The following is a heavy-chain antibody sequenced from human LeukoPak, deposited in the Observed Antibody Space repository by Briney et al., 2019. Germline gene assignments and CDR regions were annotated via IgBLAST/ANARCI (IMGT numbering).Heavy chain of an antibody. CDR1: GFIFFSYW. J-gene: IGHJ4*02. Sequence: GGSLRLSCAASGFIFFSYWMSWVRQAPGKGLKWLANIKQDGSAKNYVDSVKGRFTISRDNAKNSLYLQLNSLRAEDTAVYYCAGCAGNSCYFDYWGQGTLVSVSS. CDR2: IKQDGSAK. D-gene: IGHD1-1*01. V-gene: IGHV3-7*01. CDR3: AGCAGNSCYFDY.